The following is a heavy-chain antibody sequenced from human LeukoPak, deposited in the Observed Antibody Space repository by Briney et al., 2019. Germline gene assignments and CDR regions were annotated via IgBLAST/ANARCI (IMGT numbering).Heavy chain of an antibody. CDR2: VSAYNGNT. D-gene: IGHD3-10*01. V-gene: IGHV1-18*01. Sequence: ASVKVSCKASGYTFTSYGINWVRQAPGQVLEWMGWVSAYNGNTNYAQRLQGRVTMTTDTSTSTAYMELRSLRSDDTAVYYCASQAVVRGIIIHRWGQGTLVTVSS. CDR1: GYTFTSYG. CDR3: ASQAVVRGIIIHR. J-gene: IGHJ4*02.